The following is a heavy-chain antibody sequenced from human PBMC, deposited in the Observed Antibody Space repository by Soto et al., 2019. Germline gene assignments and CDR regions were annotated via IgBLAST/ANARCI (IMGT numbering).Heavy chain of an antibody. D-gene: IGHD3-3*01. CDR3: ARNEGITIFGVVIMGYYYYGMDV. Sequence: QVQLVQSGAEVKKPGASVKVSCKASGYTFTSYGISWVRQAPGQGLEWMGWISAYNGNTNYAQKLKGRVTMTTDTPTSKAYMELRSLRSDDTAVYYCARNEGITIFGVVIMGYYYYGMDVWGQGTTVTVSS. V-gene: IGHV1-18*04. J-gene: IGHJ6*02. CDR1: GYTFTSYG. CDR2: ISAYNGNT.